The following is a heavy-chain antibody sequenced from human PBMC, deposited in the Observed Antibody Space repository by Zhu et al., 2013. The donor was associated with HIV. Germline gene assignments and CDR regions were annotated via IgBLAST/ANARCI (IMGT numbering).Heavy chain of an antibody. V-gene: IGHV1-2*02. CDR1: GYTFTSHY. J-gene: IGHJ4*02. CDR3: ARRLDTAMVFDH. Sequence: QVQLVQSGAEVKKPGASIKVSCKTSGYTFTSHYLHWIRQAPGQGLEWMGWIHPYSGNTNYAQQFQDRLSVTRDTSISTFYMEVSSLRSEDTAFYYCARRLDTAMVFDHWGQGTLVTVSS. CDR2: IHPYSGNT. D-gene: IGHD5-18*01.